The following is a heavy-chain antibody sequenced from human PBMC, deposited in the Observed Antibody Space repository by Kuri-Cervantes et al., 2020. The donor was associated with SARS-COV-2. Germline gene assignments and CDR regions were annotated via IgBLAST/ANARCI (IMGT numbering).Heavy chain of an antibody. CDR2: ISGSGGST. V-gene: IGHV3-23*01. Sequence: GESLKISCAASGFTFSGYAMSWVRQAPGKGLEWVLSISGSGGSTFYADSVKGRFTISRDNAKNSLYLQMNSLRDEDTAVYYCARDPDIVVVPAAFDYWGQGTLVTVSS. J-gene: IGHJ4*02. CDR1: GFTFSGYA. CDR3: ARDPDIVVVPAAFDY. D-gene: IGHD2-2*01.